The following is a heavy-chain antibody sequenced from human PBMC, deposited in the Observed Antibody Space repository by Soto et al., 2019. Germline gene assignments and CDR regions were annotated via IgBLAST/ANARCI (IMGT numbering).Heavy chain of an antibody. D-gene: IGHD4-17*01. V-gene: IGHV1-18*01. CDR1: GYTFTSYG. CDR2: ISAYNGNT. Sequence: ASVKVSCKASGYTFTSYGISWVRQAPGQGLEWMGWISAYNGNTNYAQKLQGRVTMTRDTSTSTVYMELSSLRSEDTAVYYCARRELDYGGNQFDYWGQGTLVTVSS. CDR3: ARRELDYGGNQFDY. J-gene: IGHJ4*02.